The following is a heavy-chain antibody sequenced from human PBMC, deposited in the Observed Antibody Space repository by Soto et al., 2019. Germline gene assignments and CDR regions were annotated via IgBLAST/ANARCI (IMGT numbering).Heavy chain of an antibody. CDR3: ARGNGDTMFGVVIRTRQFDY. CDR2: MNPNSGNT. CDR1: GYTFTSYD. Sequence: QVQLVQSGAEVKKPGASVKVSCKASGYTFTSYDINWVRQATGQGLEWMGWMNPNSGNTGYAQKCQGRVTMTRNTSLSTAYMELSSLRSEDTAVYYCARGNGDTMFGVVIRTRQFDYWGQGTLVTVSS. D-gene: IGHD3-3*01. J-gene: IGHJ4*02. V-gene: IGHV1-8*01.